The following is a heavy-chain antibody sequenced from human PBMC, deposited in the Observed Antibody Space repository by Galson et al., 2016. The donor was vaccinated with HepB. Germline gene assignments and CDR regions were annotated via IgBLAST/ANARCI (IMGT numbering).Heavy chain of an antibody. D-gene: IGHD3-22*01. CDR2: IWYDGTGR. J-gene: IGHJ4*02. Sequence: SLRLSCAVSGFTFSDFGVHWVRQPPGKGLEWVAVIWYDGTGRSYVDSVRDRFTISRDNSKNTLYLQMNSLRVEDTAVYYCVRERWAMIRGHFDYWGRGTLVTVSS. CDR3: VRERWAMIRGHFDY. V-gene: IGHV3-33*01. CDR1: GFTFSDFG.